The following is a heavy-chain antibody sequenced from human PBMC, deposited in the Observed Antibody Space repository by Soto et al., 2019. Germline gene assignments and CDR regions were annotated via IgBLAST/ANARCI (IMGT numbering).Heavy chain of an antibody. D-gene: IGHD2-8*01. CDR1: GFAFSAYS. CDR2: ISLSGNTI. Sequence: GGSLRLSCAASGFAFSAYSMNWVRQAPGKGLEWISYISLSGNTIYYADSVKGRFTISRDSAKSSLYLQMNGLRDEDTALYYCARDNGMAGSFDPWGQGTLVTVSS. J-gene: IGHJ5*02. CDR3: ARDNGMAGSFDP. V-gene: IGHV3-48*02.